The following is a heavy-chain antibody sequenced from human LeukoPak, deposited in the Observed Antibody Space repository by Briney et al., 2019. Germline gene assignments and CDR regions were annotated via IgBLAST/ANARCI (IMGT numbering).Heavy chain of an antibody. CDR1: GGSISSYY. V-gene: IGHV4-59*12. J-gene: IGHJ5*02. CDR3: ARSSVDNWFDP. CDR2: IYYSGST. Sequence: PSETLSLTCTVSGGSISSYYWSWIRQPPGKGLEWIGYIYYSGSTYYNPPLKSRVTISVDRSKNQFSLKLSSVTAADTAVYYCARSSVDNWFDPWGQGTLVTVSS. D-gene: IGHD3-22*01.